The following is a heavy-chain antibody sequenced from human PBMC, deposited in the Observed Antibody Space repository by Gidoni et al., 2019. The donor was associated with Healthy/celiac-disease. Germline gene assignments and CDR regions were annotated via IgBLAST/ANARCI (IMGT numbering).Heavy chain of an antibody. CDR1: GGSFSGYY. D-gene: IGHD6-19*01. Sequence: QVQLQQWGAGLLKPSETLSLTCAVYGGSFSGYYWSWIRQPPGKGLEWIGEINHSGSTNYNPSLKSRVTISVDTSKNQSSLKLSSVTAADTAVYYCARAKYSSGWYASGGQGTTVTVSS. CDR3: ARAKYSSGWYAS. J-gene: IGHJ6*02. CDR2: INHSGST. V-gene: IGHV4-34*01.